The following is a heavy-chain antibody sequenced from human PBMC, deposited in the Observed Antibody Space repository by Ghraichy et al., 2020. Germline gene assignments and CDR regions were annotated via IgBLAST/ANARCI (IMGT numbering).Heavy chain of an antibody. V-gene: IGHV3-73*01. D-gene: IGHD2-21*01. J-gene: IGHJ6*03. CDR1: GFTFSDSA. CDR2: IRSKANNYAT. Sequence: LTCAASGFTFSDSAMHWVRQASGKGLEWVGRIRSKANNYATVYAASVKGRFTISRDDSKNTAYLQMNSLKTEDTAVYYCSRLGQRLGYYYMDVWGKGTTVTVSS. CDR3: SRLGQRLGYYYMDV.